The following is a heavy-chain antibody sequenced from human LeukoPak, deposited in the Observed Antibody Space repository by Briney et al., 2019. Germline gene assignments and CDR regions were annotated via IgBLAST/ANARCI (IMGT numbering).Heavy chain of an antibody. CDR3: ARGLGIYYDSSGYYSHFDY. CDR1: GFTFSSYA. J-gene: IGHJ4*02. V-gene: IGHV3-30-3*01. CDR2: ISYDGNNK. Sequence: GGSLRLSCAASGFTFSSYAMHWVRQAPGKGLEWVAVISYDGNNKYYADSVKGRFTISRDNSKNTLYRQMNSLRAEDTAVYYCARGLGIYYDSSGYYSHFDYWGQGTLVTVSS. D-gene: IGHD3-22*01.